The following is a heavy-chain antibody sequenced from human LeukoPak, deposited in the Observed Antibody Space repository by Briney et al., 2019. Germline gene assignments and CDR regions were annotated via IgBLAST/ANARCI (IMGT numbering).Heavy chain of an antibody. CDR3: ARPSSPYGDYGWFDP. D-gene: IGHD4-17*01. V-gene: IGHV1-69*04. CDR2: IIPILGIA. CDR1: GYTFTSYD. J-gene: IGHJ5*02. Sequence: SVKVSCKASGYTFTSYDINWVRQATGQGLEWMGRIIPILGIANYAQKFQGRVTITADKSTSTAYMELSSLRSEDTAVYYRARPSSPYGDYGWFDPWGQGTLVTVSS.